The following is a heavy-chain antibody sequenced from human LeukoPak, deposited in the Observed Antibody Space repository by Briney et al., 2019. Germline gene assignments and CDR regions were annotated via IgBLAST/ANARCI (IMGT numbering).Heavy chain of an antibody. D-gene: IGHD6-13*01. V-gene: IGHV3-43D*03. CDR2: ISWDGGST. Sequence: GGSLRLSCTVSGFTVSSNSMSWVRQAPGKGLEWVSLISWDGGSTYYADSVKGRFTISRDNSKNSLYLQMNSLRAEDTALYYCAKDRQQLGEYMDVWGKGTTVTVSS. CDR3: AKDRQQLGEYMDV. J-gene: IGHJ6*03. CDR1: GFTVSSNS.